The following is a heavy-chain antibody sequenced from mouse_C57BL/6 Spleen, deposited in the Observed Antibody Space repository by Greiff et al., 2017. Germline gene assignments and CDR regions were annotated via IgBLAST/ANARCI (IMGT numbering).Heavy chain of an antibody. CDR2: IDPSDSYT. D-gene: IGHD1-1*01. CDR3: ARNYGSPLGY. CDR1: GYTFTSYW. Sequence: VKLQQPGAELVKPGASVKLSCKASGYTFTSYWMQWVKQRPGQGLEWIGEIDPSDSYTNYNQKFKGKATLTVDTSSSTAYMQLSSLTSEDSAVYYCARNYGSPLGYWGQGTTLTVSS. V-gene: IGHV1-50*01. J-gene: IGHJ2*01.